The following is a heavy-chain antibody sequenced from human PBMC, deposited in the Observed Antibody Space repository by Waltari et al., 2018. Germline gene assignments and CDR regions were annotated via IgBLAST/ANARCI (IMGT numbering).Heavy chain of an antibody. Sequence: QIQLVQSGAEVKKPGASVKVSCKASVYTFSRYGITWVRQAPGQGLEWMGSISAYNGNTNYAQKVQGRVTMTTDTSTSTAQMELRSLTSDDTAVYYCARDIIGATILQYWGQGTLVTVSS. D-gene: IGHD5-12*01. CDR2: ISAYNGNT. CDR1: VYTFSRYG. V-gene: IGHV1-18*01. CDR3: ARDIIGATILQY. J-gene: IGHJ4*02.